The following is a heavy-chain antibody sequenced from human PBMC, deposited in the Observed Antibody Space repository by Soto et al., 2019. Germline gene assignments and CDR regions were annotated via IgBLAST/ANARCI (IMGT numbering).Heavy chain of an antibody. J-gene: IGHJ4*02. CDR2: IIPILGIA. Sequence: ASVKVSCKASGGTFSSYTISWVRQAPGQGLEWMGRIIPILGIANYAQKFQGRVTITADKSTSTAYMELSSLRSEDTAVYYCARGSVLGDFLYYFDYWGQGTLVTVSS. CDR1: GGTFSSYT. V-gene: IGHV1-69*02. CDR3: ARGSVLGDFLYYFDY. D-gene: IGHD3-3*01.